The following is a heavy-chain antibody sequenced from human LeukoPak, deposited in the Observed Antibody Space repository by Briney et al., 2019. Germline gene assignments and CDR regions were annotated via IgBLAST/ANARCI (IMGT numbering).Heavy chain of an antibody. Sequence: PSETLSLTCTVSGGSISSYYWSWIRQPPGKGLEWIGYIYYSGSTNYNPSLKSRVTISVDTSKNQFSLKLSSVTAADTAVYYCASNTGYSSNWYSSWGQGTLVTVSS. J-gene: IGHJ4*02. CDR3: ASNTGYSSNWYSS. V-gene: IGHV4-59*01. D-gene: IGHD6-13*01. CDR2: IYYSGST. CDR1: GGSISSYY.